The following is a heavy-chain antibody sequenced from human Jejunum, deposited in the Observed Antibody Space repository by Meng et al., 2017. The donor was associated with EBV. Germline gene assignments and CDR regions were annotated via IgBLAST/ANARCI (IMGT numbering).Heavy chain of an antibody. CDR1: GWFFSGYY. D-gene: IGHD3-22*01. CDR2: INHSGST. Sequence: QVQLRRWGAGLLQPSETLSLTCAVYGWFFSGYYWSWIRQPPGKGLEWIGEINHSGSTNYNPSLKSRVTISVDTSKNQFSLKLSSVTAADTAVYYCAREARSSGYHPGIGPWGQGTLVTVSS. V-gene: IGHV4-34*01. CDR3: AREARSSGYHPGIGP. J-gene: IGHJ5*02.